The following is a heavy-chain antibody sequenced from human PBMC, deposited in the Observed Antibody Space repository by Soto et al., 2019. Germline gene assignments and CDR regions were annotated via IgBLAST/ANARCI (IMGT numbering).Heavy chain of an antibody. D-gene: IGHD1-7*01. CDR3: AMGGPKLELTPYYYYYGMDV. J-gene: IGHJ6*02. CDR2: IIPIFGTA. Sequence: GASVKVSCKASGGTFSSYAISWVRQAPGQGLEWMGGIIPIFGTANYAQKFQGRVTITADESTSTAYMELSSLRSEDTAVYYCAMGGPKLELTPYYYYYGMDVWGQGTTVTVSS. V-gene: IGHV1-69*13. CDR1: GGTFSSYA.